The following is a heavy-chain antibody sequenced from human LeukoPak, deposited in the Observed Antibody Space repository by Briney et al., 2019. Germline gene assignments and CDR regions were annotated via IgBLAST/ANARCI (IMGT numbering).Heavy chain of an antibody. CDR1: GGSISSYY. J-gene: IGHJ4*02. CDR2: IYYSGST. V-gene: IGHV4-59*01. D-gene: IGHD3-10*01. CDR3: ARSDYGSGSYYNH. Sequence: SETLSLTCTVSGGSISSYYWSWIRQPPGKGLEWIGYIYYSGSTNYNPSPKSRVTISVDTSKNQSSLKLSSVTAADTAVYYCARSDYGSGSYYNHWGQGTLVTVSS.